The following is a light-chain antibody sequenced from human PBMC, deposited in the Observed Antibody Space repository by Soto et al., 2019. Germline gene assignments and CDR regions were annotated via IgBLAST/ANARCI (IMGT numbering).Light chain of an antibody. V-gene: IGLV2-14*01. CDR3: SSYTSSSTLE. CDR2: EVR. Sequence: QSVLTQPASVSGSPGQSITISCTGTSSDVGGYNYVSWYQQHPGKAPKLMIYEVRNRPSGVSNRFSGCKSGNTASLTMYGLQAEDEADYYCSSYTSSSTLEFGGGTKLTVL. CDR1: SSDVGGYNY. J-gene: IGLJ2*01.